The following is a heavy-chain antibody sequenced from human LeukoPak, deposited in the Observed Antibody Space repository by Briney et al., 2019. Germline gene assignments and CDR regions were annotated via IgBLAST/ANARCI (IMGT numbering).Heavy chain of an antibody. CDR3: ARGVRQQLALRLLYYMDV. CDR2: ISAYNGNT. J-gene: IGHJ6*03. Sequence: ASVKVSCKASGYTFTSYGISWVRQAPGQGLEWMGWISAYNGNTNYAQKLQGRVTMTTDTSTSTAYMELSRLRSEDTAVYYCARGVRQQLALRLLYYMDVWGKGTTVTISS. D-gene: IGHD6-13*01. CDR1: GYTFTSYG. V-gene: IGHV1-18*01.